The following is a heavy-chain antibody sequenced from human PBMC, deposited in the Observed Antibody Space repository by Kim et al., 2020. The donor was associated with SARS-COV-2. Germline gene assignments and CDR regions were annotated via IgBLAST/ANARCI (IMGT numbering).Heavy chain of an antibody. CDR1: GYTLTELS. Sequence: ASVKVSCKVSGYTLTELSMHWVRQAPGKGLEWMGGFDPEDGETIYAQKFQGRVTMTEDTSTDTAYMELSSLRSEYTAVYYCATDSLGITMIVENAFDIWGQGTMVTVSS. CDR2: FDPEDGET. J-gene: IGHJ3*02. V-gene: IGHV1-24*01. D-gene: IGHD3-22*01. CDR3: ATDSLGITMIVENAFDI.